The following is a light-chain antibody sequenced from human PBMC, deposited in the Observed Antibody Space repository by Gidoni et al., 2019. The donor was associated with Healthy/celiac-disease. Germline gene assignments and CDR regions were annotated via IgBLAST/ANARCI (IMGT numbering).Light chain of an antibody. V-gene: IGKV3-20*01. CDR1: QSVSSSY. J-gene: IGKJ2*01. CDR2: GSS. CDR3: PQYGSSPMYT. Sequence: ESVLTQSQGTLSVSPGERATLSCRASQSVSSSYLAWYQQKPGQAPRLLIYGSSSRATGIPDRFIGSGSGTDFTLTISRLEPEDFAVYYCPQYGSSPMYTFGQGTKLEIK.